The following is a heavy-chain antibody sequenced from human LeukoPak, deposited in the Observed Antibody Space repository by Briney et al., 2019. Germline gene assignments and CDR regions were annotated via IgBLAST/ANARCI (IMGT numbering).Heavy chain of an antibody. CDR1: GYSLSELS. CDR3: ARAARPSRSVLRFLEWLLYY. V-gene: IGHV1-46*01. Sequence: GASVKVSCKVSGYSLSELSMHWVRQAPGQGLEWMGIINPSGGSTSYAQKFQGRVTMTRDTSTSTVYMGLSSLRSEDTAVYYCARAARPSRSVLRFLEWLLYYWGQGTLVTVSS. D-gene: IGHD3-3*01. J-gene: IGHJ4*02. CDR2: INPSGGST.